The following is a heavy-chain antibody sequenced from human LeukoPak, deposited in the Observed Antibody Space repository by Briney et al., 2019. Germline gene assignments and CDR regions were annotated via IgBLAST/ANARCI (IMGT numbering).Heavy chain of an antibody. Sequence: ASVKVSCKASGGTFSSYAIGWVRQAPGQGLEWMGWISAYNGNTNYAQKLQGRVTMTTDTSTSTAYMELRSLRSDDTAVYYCARGGAPAGYSSGWYSGIDYWGQGTLVTVSS. J-gene: IGHJ4*02. V-gene: IGHV1-18*01. CDR3: ARGGAPAGYSSGWYSGIDY. D-gene: IGHD6-19*01. CDR1: GGTFSSYA. CDR2: ISAYNGNT.